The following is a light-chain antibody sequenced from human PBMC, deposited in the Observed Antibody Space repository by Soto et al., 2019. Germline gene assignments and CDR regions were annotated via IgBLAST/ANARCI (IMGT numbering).Light chain of an antibody. V-gene: IGKV1-5*03. CDR2: KAS. CDR1: QSISSW. Sequence: DIQMTQSPSTLSASVGDRVTITCRASQSISSWLAWYQQKPGKPPRHLIYKASSLESGVPSRFSGSGSGTEFTLTVSSLQPDDFATYYCQQYNSYSLTFGGGTKVEIK. CDR3: QQYNSYSLT. J-gene: IGKJ4*01.